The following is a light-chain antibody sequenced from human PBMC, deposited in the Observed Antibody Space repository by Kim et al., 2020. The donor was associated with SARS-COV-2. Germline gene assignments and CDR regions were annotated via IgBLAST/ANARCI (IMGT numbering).Light chain of an antibody. CDR3: QSYDSSNQV. Sequence: NFMLTQPHSVSESPGKTVTISCTRSSGSIASNYVQWYQQRPGSAPTTVIYEDNQRPSGVPDRFSGSIDSSSNSASLTISGLKTEDEDDYYCQSYDSSNQVFGGGTQLTVL. CDR1: SGSIASNY. V-gene: IGLV6-57*04. CDR2: EDN. J-gene: IGLJ3*02.